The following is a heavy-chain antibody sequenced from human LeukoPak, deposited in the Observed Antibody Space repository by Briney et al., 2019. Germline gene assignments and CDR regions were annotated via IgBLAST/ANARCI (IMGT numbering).Heavy chain of an antibody. Sequence: SETLSLTCTVSGGSISSYYWSWIRQPPGKGLEWIGYIYYSGSTNYNPSLKSRVTISVDTSKNQFSLKLSSVTAADTAVYYCARVLGYYDSSGYRPGPFDYWGQGTLVTVSS. CDR3: ARVLGYYDSSGYRPGPFDY. V-gene: IGHV4-59*12. J-gene: IGHJ4*02. D-gene: IGHD3-22*01. CDR1: GGSISSYY. CDR2: IYYSGST.